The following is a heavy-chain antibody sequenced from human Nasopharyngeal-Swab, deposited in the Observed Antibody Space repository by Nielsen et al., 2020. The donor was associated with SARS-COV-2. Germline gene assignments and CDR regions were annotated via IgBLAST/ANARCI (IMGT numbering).Heavy chain of an antibody. D-gene: IGHD6-19*01. CDR2: FDPEDGET. J-gene: IGHJ4*02. CDR3: ATVYSAVYSSGWYFY. Sequence: GESLKISCKVSGYTLTELSMHWVRQAPGKGLEWMGGFDPEDGETIYAQKFQGRVTMTEDTSTDTAYMELSSLRSEDTAVYYCATVYSAVYSSGWYFYWGQGTLVTVSS. V-gene: IGHV1-24*01. CDR1: GYTLTELS.